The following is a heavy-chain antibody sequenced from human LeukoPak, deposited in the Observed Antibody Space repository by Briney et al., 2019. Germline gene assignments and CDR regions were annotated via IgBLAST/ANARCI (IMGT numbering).Heavy chain of an antibody. J-gene: IGHJ3*02. V-gene: IGHV3-21*01. CDR2: ISSSSTYI. D-gene: IGHD2-15*01. CDR1: GFTFSSNS. CDR3: ARVPRFTQDSFDI. Sequence: GGSLRRSAAASGFTFSSNSMNWVRQAPGQGREGGSSISSSSTYIDYAGSVKGRFTISRDNTKNSLYLQMNSLRAEDTAVYYCARVPRFTQDSFDIWGQGTMVTVSS.